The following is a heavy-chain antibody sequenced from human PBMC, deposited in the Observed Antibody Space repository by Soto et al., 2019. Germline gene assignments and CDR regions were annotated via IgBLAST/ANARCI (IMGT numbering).Heavy chain of an antibody. D-gene: IGHD4-17*01. CDR1: GYTFTSYY. V-gene: IGHV1-46*03. Sequence: ASVKVSCKASGYTFTSYYMHWVRQAPGQGLEWMGIINPSGGSTSYAQKFQGRVTMTRETSTSTVYMELSSLRSEDTAVYYCARDDYGNYGYYYYYMDVWGKGTTVTVSS. CDR2: INPSGGST. CDR3: ARDDYGNYGYYYYYMDV. J-gene: IGHJ6*03.